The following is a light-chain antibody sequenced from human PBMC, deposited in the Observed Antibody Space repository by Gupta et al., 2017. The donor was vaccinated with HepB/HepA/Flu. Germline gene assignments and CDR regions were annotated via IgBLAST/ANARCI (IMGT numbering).Light chain of an antibody. CDR2: AKN. CDR1: SLRRYY. CDR3: HSRDRSGKHHV. Sequence: SSELTQDPAVSVALGQTVRVTCQGDSLRRYYATWYQQKPGQAPVLVIYAKNSRPSGIPDRFSGSTSGNTASLTITGAQAEDEADYYCHSRDRSGKHHVFGTGTKVTVL. V-gene: IGLV3-19*01. J-gene: IGLJ1*01.